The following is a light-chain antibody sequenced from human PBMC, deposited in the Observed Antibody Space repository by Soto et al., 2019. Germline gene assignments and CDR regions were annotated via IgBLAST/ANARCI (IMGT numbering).Light chain of an antibody. Sequence: EIVMTQSPATLSVSPGERTTLSCRASQSVSSNLAWYQQKPGQAPTLLIYGASTRATGIPARCSGSGSETEFTLTISSLQSEEFAVYYCQQYNNWPLYTFGQGTKLESK. V-gene: IGKV3-15*01. CDR2: GAS. CDR3: QQYNNWPLYT. J-gene: IGKJ2*01. CDR1: QSVSSN.